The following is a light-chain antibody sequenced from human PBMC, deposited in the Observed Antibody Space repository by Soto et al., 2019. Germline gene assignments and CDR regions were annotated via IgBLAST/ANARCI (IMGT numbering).Light chain of an antibody. CDR3: QHRTNWPWT. Sequence: EIVLTQSPATLSLSPGEGATLSCRASQSLSSYLAWYQQKPGQAPRLLIYGASNRATGIPARFSGSGSGTDFTLTISSLEPEDFAVYYCQHRTNWPWTFGQGTKVDIK. CDR2: GAS. V-gene: IGKV3-11*01. J-gene: IGKJ1*01. CDR1: QSLSSY.